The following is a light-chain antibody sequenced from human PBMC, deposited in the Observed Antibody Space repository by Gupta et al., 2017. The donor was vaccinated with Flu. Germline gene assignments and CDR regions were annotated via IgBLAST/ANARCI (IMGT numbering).Light chain of an antibody. V-gene: IGLV2-14*01. CDR3: SSYTSSTTLYV. J-gene: IGLJ1*01. CDR1: SSDVGSYNN. Sequence: QSALTQPASVSGSPGQAITISCTGTSSDVGSYNNVSWYQQHPGKAPKLMIYEVSNRPSGVSNRFSGSKSGNTASLTISGLQAEDEADCYCSSYTSSTTLYVFGTGTKVTVL. CDR2: EVS.